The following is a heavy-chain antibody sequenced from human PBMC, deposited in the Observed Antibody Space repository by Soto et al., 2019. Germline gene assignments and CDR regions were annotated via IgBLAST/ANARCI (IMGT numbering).Heavy chain of an antibody. V-gene: IGHV1-8*01. CDR2: MNPNSGNT. Sequence: ASVKVSCKASGYTFTSYDINWVRQATGQGLEWMGWMNPNSGNTGYAQKFQGRVTMTRNTSISTAYIELSSLRSEDTAVYYCARGLVYCTNGVCLIPRPYYYYYMDVWGKGTTVTVSS. J-gene: IGHJ6*03. D-gene: IGHD2-8*01. CDR3: ARGLVYCTNGVCLIPRPYYYYYMDV. CDR1: GYTFTSYD.